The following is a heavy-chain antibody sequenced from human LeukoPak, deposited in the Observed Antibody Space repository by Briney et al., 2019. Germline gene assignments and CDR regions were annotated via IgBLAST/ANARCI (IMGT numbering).Heavy chain of an antibody. D-gene: IGHD6-13*01. V-gene: IGHV1-3*01. CDR3: ARGTGGSSWYLDY. CDR1: GYSFTSYA. J-gene: IGHJ4*02. Sequence: GASVKVSCEASGYSFTSYAMHWVRQAPGQRLEWMGWINAGNGNTKYSQKFQGRVTITRDTSASTAYMELSSLRSEDTALYYCARGTGGSSWYLDYWGQGTLVTVSS. CDR2: INAGNGNT.